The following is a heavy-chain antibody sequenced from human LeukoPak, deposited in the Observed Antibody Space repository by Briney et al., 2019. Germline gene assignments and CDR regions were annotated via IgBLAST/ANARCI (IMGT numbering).Heavy chain of an antibody. CDR3: AKGITEADTGLDY. V-gene: IGHV3-23*01. J-gene: IGHJ4*02. CDR1: GFTFSNYA. Sequence: TGGSLRLSCAVSGFTFSNYALSWVRQAPGKGLEWLSAITGSGDITYYADSVKGRFTVSRDISKNTLYLQMNSLRAEDTALYYCAKGITEADTGLDYWGQGTLVTVSS. CDR2: ITGSGDIT. D-gene: IGHD6-13*01.